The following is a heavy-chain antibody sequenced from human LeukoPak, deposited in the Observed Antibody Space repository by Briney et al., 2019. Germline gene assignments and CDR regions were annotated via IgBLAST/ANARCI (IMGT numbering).Heavy chain of an antibody. D-gene: IGHD6-19*01. V-gene: IGHV3-7*01. CDR3: AKSNLGSGWYYYYYYYMDV. J-gene: IGHJ6*03. Sequence: GGSLRLSCAAYGFTFSSYWMTWVRQAPGKGLEWVANIKEDGSEKYYADSVKGRFTISRDNSKNTLYLQMNSLRAEDTAVYYCAKSNLGSGWYYYYYYYMDVWGKGTTVTVSS. CDR2: IKEDGSEK. CDR1: GFTFSSYW.